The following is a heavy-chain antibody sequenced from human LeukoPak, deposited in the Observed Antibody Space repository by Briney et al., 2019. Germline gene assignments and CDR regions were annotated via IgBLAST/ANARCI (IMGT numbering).Heavy chain of an antibody. V-gene: IGHV3-23*01. CDR3: AKDSGIFYGWFDP. D-gene: IGHD1-26*01. Sequence: GGSLRLSCAASGFTFSSYAMSWVRQAPGKGLEWVSGISGSGYSTYYADSVKGRFTISRDNSKNTLYLQMNSLRAEDTAVYYCAKDSGIFYGWFDPWGQGTLVSVSS. J-gene: IGHJ5*02. CDR1: GFTFSSYA. CDR2: ISGSGYST.